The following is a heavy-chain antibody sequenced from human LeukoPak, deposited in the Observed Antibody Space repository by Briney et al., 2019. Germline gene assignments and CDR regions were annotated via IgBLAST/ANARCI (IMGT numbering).Heavy chain of an antibody. J-gene: IGHJ5*02. CDR3: AREITTFPNWFDP. CDR1: GFTFSSYA. D-gene: IGHD3-22*01. Sequence: PEGSLRLSCAASGFTFSSYAMHWVRQAPGKGLEWVAVISYDGSNKYYADSVKGRFTISRDNSKNTLYLQMNSLRAEDTAVYYCAREITTFPNWFDPWGQGTLVTVSS. V-gene: IGHV3-30*01. CDR2: ISYDGSNK.